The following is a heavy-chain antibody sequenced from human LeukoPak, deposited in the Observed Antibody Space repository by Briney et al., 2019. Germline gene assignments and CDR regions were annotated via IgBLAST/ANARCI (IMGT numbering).Heavy chain of an antibody. Sequence: GGSLRLSCAASGFTFRGYAMHWVGQAPGKGLEGVAVISYDGSNKYYADSVKGRFTISRDNCKNTLYLQMNSLRAEDTAVYYCARGPYSSGWFAPYYYYYMDVWGKGTTVTISS. CDR2: ISYDGSNK. D-gene: IGHD6-19*01. CDR3: ARGPYSSGWFAPYYYYYMDV. V-gene: IGHV3-30*04. J-gene: IGHJ6*03. CDR1: GFTFRGYA.